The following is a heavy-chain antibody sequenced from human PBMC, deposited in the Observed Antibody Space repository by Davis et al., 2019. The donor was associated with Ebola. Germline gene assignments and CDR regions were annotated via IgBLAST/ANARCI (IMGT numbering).Heavy chain of an antibody. CDR3: ARDNIVATTNDAFDM. Sequence: SETLSLTCNVSGGSTSAYYWTWIRQPPGKGLEWIGSLFHTRSPDYNPSLKSRVTMSVDTSKNQFFLKLASVTAADTAIYYCARDNIVATTNDAFDMWGQGTMVTVSS. CDR1: GGSTSAYY. J-gene: IGHJ3*02. CDR2: LFHTRSP. V-gene: IGHV4-59*01. D-gene: IGHD5-12*01.